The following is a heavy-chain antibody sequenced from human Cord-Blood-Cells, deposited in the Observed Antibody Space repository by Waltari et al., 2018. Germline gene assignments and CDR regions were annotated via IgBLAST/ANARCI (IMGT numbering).Heavy chain of an antibody. CDR1: VYTFTSYA. D-gene: IGHD6-13*01. Sequence: QVQLVQSGAEVTKPGASLKISCTASVYTFTSYAMHWGRRAPGQRLAWMGGIQAGNGNIKYSQKFQGRVTITRDTSASTAYMELSSLRSEDTAVYYCARLGIAAAVYYYFDYWGQGTLVTVSA. J-gene: IGHJ4*02. CDR2: IQAGNGNI. V-gene: IGHV1-3*01. CDR3: ARLGIAAAVYYYFDY.